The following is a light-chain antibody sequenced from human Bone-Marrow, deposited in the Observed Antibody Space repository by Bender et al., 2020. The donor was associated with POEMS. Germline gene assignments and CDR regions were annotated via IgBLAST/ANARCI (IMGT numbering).Light chain of an antibody. V-gene: IGLV1-51*01. J-gene: IGLJ1*01. CDR3: CSYAGAYTFV. CDR2: DVS. CDR1: SSNIGNNY. Sequence: QSVLTQPPSVSAAPGQKVTISCSGSSSNIGNNYVSWYQHLPGTAPKLIIYDVSNRPSGVSNRFSASKSGNTASLTISGLQAEDEADYYCCSYAGAYTFVLGTGTTVTVL.